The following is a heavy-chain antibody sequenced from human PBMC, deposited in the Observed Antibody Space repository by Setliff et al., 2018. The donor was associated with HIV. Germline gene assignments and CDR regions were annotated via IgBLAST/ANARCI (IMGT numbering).Heavy chain of an antibody. CDR3: ARVGGKGYSNFLDS. CDR2: VYTTGST. V-gene: IGHV4-61*02. J-gene: IGHJ4*02. CDR1: SGSINSGSYY. D-gene: IGHD4-4*01. Sequence: SETLSLTCIVSSGSINSGSYYWSWVRQPAGKGLEWIGRVYTTGSTNYNPSLKSRVAISVDTSKNRFSLNLTSVTAADTAIYFCARVGGKGYSNFLDSWGQGALVTVAS.